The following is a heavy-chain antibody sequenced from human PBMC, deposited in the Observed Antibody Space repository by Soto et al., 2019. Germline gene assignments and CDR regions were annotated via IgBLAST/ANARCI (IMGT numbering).Heavy chain of an antibody. Sequence: ASVKVSCKASGYTFTSYDINWVRQATGQGLEWMGWMNPNSGNTGYAQKFQGRVTMTRNTSISTAYMELSSLRSEDTAVYYCARVDTAMVNYFDYWGQGTLVTVSS. CDR1: GYTFTSYD. V-gene: IGHV1-8*01. CDR2: MNPNSGNT. J-gene: IGHJ4*02. D-gene: IGHD5-18*01. CDR3: ARVDTAMVNYFDY.